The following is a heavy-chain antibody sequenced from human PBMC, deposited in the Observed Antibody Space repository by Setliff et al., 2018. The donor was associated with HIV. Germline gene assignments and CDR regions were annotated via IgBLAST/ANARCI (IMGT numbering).Heavy chain of an antibody. CDR2: MNPISGNT. CDR3: ASGARLVGRAVVLYYFYH. D-gene: IGHD1-26*01. V-gene: IGHV1-8*02. Sequence: GASVKVSCKTSGYTFTTSDINWVRQAHGQGFEWMGWMNPISGNTGYAQRFQGRLTMTRDASMDTAYIELTSLRSEDTALYYCASGARLVGRAVVLYYFYHWGQGTLVTVSS. CDR1: GYTFTTSD. J-gene: IGHJ4*02.